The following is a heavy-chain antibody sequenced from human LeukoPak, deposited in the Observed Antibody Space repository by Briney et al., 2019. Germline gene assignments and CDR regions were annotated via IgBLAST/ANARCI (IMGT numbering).Heavy chain of an antibody. D-gene: IGHD2-8*02. V-gene: IGHV3-48*01. Sequence: QPGGSLRLSCVASGFTFSSYSLNWVRQAPGKGLEWASYIGVSSSLVRYADSVKGRFTISRDNAKNSLYLQMDSLRAEDTAMYYCARDHWSPPSYWGQGTLVTVSS. CDR1: GFTFSSYS. CDR2: IGVSSSLV. J-gene: IGHJ4*02. CDR3: ARDHWSPPSY.